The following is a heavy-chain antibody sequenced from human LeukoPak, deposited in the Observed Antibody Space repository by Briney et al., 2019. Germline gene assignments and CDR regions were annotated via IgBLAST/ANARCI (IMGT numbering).Heavy chain of an antibody. CDR1: GFTFSSYS. J-gene: IGHJ3*02. D-gene: IGHD3-16*01. V-gene: IGHV3-48*01. Sequence: GGSLRLSCAASGFTFSSYSMNWVRQAPGKGLEGVSYISSSSSTIYYADSVKGRFTISRDNAKNSLYLQMTSLRAEDTAVYYWAGERKGADAFDIWGQGTMVTVSS. CDR2: ISSSSSTI. CDR3: AGERKGADAFDI.